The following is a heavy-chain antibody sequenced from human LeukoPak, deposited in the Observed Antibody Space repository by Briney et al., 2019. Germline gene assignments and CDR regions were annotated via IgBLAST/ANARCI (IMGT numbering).Heavy chain of an antibody. V-gene: IGHV4-39*07. CDR3: AEKVSGSYYVAH. D-gene: IGHD1-26*01. CDR1: GGSISSSSYY. J-gene: IGHJ4*02. CDR2: IYYSGST. Sequence: ETLSLTCTVSGGSISSSSYYWGWIRQPPGKGLEWIGSIYYSGSTYYNPSLKSRVTISVDTSKNQFSLKLSSVTAADTAVYYCAEKVSGSYYVAHWGQGTLVTVSS.